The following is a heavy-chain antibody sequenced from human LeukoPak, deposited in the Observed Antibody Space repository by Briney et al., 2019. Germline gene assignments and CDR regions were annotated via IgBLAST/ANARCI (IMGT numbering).Heavy chain of an antibody. CDR2: INPNSGGT. CDR1: GYTFTGYY. D-gene: IGHD6-19*01. V-gene: IGHV1-2*02. CDR3: ARDSTQWLVPGDFGY. Sequence: ASVKVSCKASGYTFTGYYMHWVRQAPGQGLEWMGWINPNSGGTNYAQKFQGRVTMTRDTSISTAYMELSRLRSDDTAVYYCARDSTQWLVPGDFGYWGQGTLVTVSS. J-gene: IGHJ4*02.